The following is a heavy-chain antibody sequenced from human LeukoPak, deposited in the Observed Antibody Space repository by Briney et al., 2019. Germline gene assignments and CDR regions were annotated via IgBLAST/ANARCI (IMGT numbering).Heavy chain of an antibody. CDR1: GYSSNSHW. CDR2: FHPGGSES. CDR3: ARTIAFYYDSSSYMDF. D-gene: IGHD3-22*01. Sequence: GESLKISCKGSGYSSNSHWIGWVRQRPGKGLEWMGIFHPGGSESRYSPSFQGQVTMSADQTITTAYLQWNTLKASDTAMYFCARTIAFYYDSSSYMDFWGQGTLVTVSS. V-gene: IGHV5-51*01. J-gene: IGHJ4*02.